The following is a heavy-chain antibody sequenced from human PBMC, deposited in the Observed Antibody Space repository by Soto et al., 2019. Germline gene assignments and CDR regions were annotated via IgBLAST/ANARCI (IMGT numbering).Heavy chain of an antibody. D-gene: IGHD3-22*01. Sequence: QVQLVQSGAEVKKPGSSVKVSCKASVGTFRCYSISWVRQAPGQGLEWRGGILPIFDITNYAQKFQGRVTITADYSTSTAYMELSSLGSDDTAVYYCARPDEGGYSSNHHYYYALDVWGQGTTVTV. J-gene: IGHJ6*02. CDR3: ARPDEGGYSSNHHYYYALDV. CDR1: VGTFRCYS. V-gene: IGHV1-69*17. CDR2: ILPIFDIT.